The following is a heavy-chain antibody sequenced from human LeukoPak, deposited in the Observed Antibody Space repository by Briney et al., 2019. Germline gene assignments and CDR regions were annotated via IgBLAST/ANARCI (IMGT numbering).Heavy chain of an antibody. CDR2: INHSGST. CDR3: AREGRGYCSSTSCRTTIVLSYYYYGMDV. D-gene: IGHD2-2*01. CDR1: GGSFSGYY. V-gene: IGHV4-34*01. J-gene: IGHJ6*02. Sequence: SETLSLTCAVYGGSFSGYYWSWIRQPPGKGLEWIGEINHSGSTNYNPFLKSRVTISVDTSKNQFSLKLSSVTAADTAVYYCAREGRGYCSSTSCRTTIVLSYYYYGMDVWGQGTTVTVSS.